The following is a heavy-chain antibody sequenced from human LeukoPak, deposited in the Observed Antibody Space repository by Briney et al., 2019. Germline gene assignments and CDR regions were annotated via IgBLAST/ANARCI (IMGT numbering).Heavy chain of an antibody. J-gene: IGHJ4*02. V-gene: IGHV4-39*01. CDR3: ARQRKPAFDY. Sequence: WIRQPPGKGLEWIGSIYYSGSTYYNPSLKSRVTISVDTSKNQFSLKLSSVTAADTAVYYCARQRKPAFDYWGQGTLVTVSS. D-gene: IGHD2-2*01. CDR2: IYYSGST.